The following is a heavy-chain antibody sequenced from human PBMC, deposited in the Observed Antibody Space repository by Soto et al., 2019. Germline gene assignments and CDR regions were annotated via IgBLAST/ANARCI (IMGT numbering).Heavy chain of an antibody. CDR3: ASRSSPYYYYGMDV. J-gene: IGHJ6*02. V-gene: IGHV3-7*05. CDR2: IKQYGSEK. D-gene: IGHD6-13*01. CDR1: GSTFSSYW. Sequence: GGSLRLSCAASGSTFSSYWMSWVRQAPGKGLEWVANIKQYGSEKYYVDSVKGRFTISRDNAKNSLYLQMNSLRAEDTAVYYCASRSSPYYYYGMDVWGQGTTVTVSS.